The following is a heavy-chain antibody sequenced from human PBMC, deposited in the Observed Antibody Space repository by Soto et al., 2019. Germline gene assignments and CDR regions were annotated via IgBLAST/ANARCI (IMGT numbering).Heavy chain of an antibody. CDR1: GYTFTSYY. J-gene: IGHJ3*02. CDR2: INPSGGST. D-gene: IGHD5-18*01. CDR3: ARVRDTAMASDACDI. V-gene: IGHV1-46*01. Sequence: QVQLVQSGAEVKKPGASVKVSCKASGYTFTSYYMHWVRQAPGQGLEWMGIINPSGGSTSYAQKFQGRVTMTRDTSTSTVYMELSSLRSEDTAVYYCARVRDTAMASDACDIWGQGTMVTVSS.